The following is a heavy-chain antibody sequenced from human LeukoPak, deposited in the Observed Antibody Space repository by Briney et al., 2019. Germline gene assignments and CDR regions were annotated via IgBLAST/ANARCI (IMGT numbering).Heavy chain of an antibody. Sequence: QSGGSLRLSCAASGFTFSSYAMHWVRQAPGKGLEWVAVISYDGNNKYYADSVKGRFTISRDNSKDTLYLQMNSLRVEDTAVYYCARVASLRHLLYSFDYWGQGTLVTVSS. V-gene: IGHV3-30-3*01. CDR3: ARVASLRHLLYSFDY. CDR1: GFTFSSYA. D-gene: IGHD5-12*01. J-gene: IGHJ4*02. CDR2: ISYDGNNK.